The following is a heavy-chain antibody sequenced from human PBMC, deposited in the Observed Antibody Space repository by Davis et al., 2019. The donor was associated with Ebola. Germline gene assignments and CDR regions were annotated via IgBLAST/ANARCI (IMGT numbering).Heavy chain of an antibody. Sequence: SETLSLTCTVSAGSITSSSYYWGWTRQPPGKGLEWIGYIYYSGSTYYNPSLKSRVTISVDTSKNQFSLKLGSVTAADTAVYYCARDRGNYAVDYWGQGTLVTVSS. V-gene: IGHV4-31*03. J-gene: IGHJ4*02. CDR3: ARDRGNYAVDY. CDR2: IYYSGST. D-gene: IGHD4-11*01. CDR1: AGSITSSSYY.